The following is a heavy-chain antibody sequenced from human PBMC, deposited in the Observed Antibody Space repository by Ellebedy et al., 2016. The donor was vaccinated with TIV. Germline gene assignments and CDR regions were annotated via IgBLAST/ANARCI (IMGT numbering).Heavy chain of an antibody. CDR3: VKEFITMVRGVKYYGMDV. CDR1: GFTFSSYA. J-gene: IGHJ6*02. V-gene: IGHV3-64D*06. D-gene: IGHD3-10*01. Sequence: GGSLRLSXSASGFTFSSYAMHWVRQAPGKGLEYVSAISSNGGSTYYADSVKGRFTISRDNSKNTLYLQMSSLRAEDTAVYYCVKEFITMVRGVKYYGMDVWGQGTTVTVSS. CDR2: ISSNGGST.